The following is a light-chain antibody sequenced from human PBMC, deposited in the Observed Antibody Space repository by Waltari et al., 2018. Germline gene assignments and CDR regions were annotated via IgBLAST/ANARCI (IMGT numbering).Light chain of an antibody. CDR3: AAWDDSLSGRF. Sequence: QSVLTQPPSASGTPGPRVSMSCSGSSSNIGRSSVSWYQQVPGTAPKLLIYRNNQRPSGVPDRFSGSKSGTSASLAISGLRSEDEADYYCAAWDDSLSGRFFGSGTKVTVL. V-gene: IGLV1-47*01. CDR2: RNN. J-gene: IGLJ1*01. CDR1: SSNIGRSS.